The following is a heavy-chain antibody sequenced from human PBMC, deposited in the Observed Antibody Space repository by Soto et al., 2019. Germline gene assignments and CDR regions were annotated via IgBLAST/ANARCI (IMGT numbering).Heavy chain of an antibody. CDR1: GGTFSSYA. D-gene: IGHD3-22*01. CDR3: ARDRENYDSSGPNFDY. J-gene: IGHJ4*02. Sequence: GASVKVSCKASGGTFSSYAISWVRQAPGQGLEWMGGIIPIFGTANYAQKFQGRVTITADESTSTAYMELSSLRSEDTAVYYCARDRENYDSSGPNFDYWGQGTLVTVSS. V-gene: IGHV1-69*13. CDR2: IIPIFGTA.